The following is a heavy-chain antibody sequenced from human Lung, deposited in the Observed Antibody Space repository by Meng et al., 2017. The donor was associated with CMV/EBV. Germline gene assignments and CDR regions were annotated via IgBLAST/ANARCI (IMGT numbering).Heavy chain of an antibody. V-gene: IGHV4-61*01. CDR2: IYYSGST. Sequence: SXTXSLXXTVSGGSVSSGSYYWSWIRQPPGKGLEWIGYIYYSGSTNYNPSLKSRVTISVDTSKNQFSLKLSSVTAADTAVYYCARGFRGGYYYYYGMDVWXQGTXVTVSS. CDR3: ARGFRGGYYYYYGMDV. D-gene: IGHD2-15*01. CDR1: GGSVSSGSYY. J-gene: IGHJ6*02.